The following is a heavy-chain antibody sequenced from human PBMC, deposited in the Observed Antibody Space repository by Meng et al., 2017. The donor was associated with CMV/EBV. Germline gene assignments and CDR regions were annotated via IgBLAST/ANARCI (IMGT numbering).Heavy chain of an antibody. V-gene: IGHV3-21*01. J-gene: IGHJ3*02. CDR1: GFTFSSYS. CDR2: ISSSSSYI. D-gene: IGHD6-13*01. CDR3: ARDLQLFRSSWHPVDI. Sequence: GESLKISCAASGFTFSSYSVNWVRQAPGKGLEWVSSISSSSSYIYYADSVKGRFTISRDNAKNSLYLQMNSLRAEDTAVYYCARDLQLFRSSWHPVDIWGQGTMVTVSS.